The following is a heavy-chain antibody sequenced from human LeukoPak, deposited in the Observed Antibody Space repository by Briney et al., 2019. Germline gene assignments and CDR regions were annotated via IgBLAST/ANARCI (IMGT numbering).Heavy chain of an antibody. CDR3: AKGSSGDY. CDR2: ISYDGSNK. Sequence: GGSLRLSCAASGFTFSSYGMHWDRQAPGKGLEWVAVISYDGSNKYYADSVKGRFTISRDNSKNTLYLQMNSLRAEDTAVYYCAKGSSGDYWGQGTLVTVSS. V-gene: IGHV3-30*18. CDR1: GFTFSSYG. J-gene: IGHJ4*02. D-gene: IGHD6-6*01.